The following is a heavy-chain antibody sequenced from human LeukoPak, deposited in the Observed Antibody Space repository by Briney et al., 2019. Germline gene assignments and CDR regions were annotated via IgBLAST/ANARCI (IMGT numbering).Heavy chain of an antibody. D-gene: IGHD4-17*01. CDR2: MNPNSGNT. CDR1: GYTFTSFD. V-gene: IGHV1-8*01. CDR3: ATNQYGDYTLGDY. Sequence: ASVKVSCKASGYTFTSFDMNWVRQATGQGLEWMGWMNPNSGNTGYAQKFQGRVTMTRNTSISTAYMELSSLRSDDTAVYYCATNQYGDYTLGDYWGQGTLVSVSS. J-gene: IGHJ4*02.